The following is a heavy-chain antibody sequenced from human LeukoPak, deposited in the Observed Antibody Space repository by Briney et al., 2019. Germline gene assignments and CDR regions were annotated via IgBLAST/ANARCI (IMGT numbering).Heavy chain of an antibody. D-gene: IGHD2-15*01. CDR3: AGVYCSGGSTLDDAFDI. V-gene: IGHV3-53*01. CDR2: INSGGGT. CDR1: GFTVSSNS. Sequence: PGGSLRLSCAASGFTVSSNSMSWVRQAPGKGLEWVSVINSGGGTYYTDSVKGRFTISRDNSKNTLYLQMNSLRAEDTAVYYCAGVYCSGGSTLDDAFDIWGQGTMVTVSS. J-gene: IGHJ3*02.